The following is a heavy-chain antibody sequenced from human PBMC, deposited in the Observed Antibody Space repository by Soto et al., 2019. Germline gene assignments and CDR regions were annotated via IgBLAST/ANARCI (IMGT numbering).Heavy chain of an antibody. Sequence: EVQLVESGGGLIQPGGSLRLSCAVSGFTVSNNYMSWVRQAPGKGLEGVSVIYSGGYTAYGDSVKGRFTISRDNSKNTYYLKVNARGADASAVYCWATHPGGGGYWGQGTLVTVSS. J-gene: IGHJ4*02. CDR3: ATHPGGGGY. CDR2: IYSGGYT. CDR1: GFTVSNNY. D-gene: IGHD3-10*01. V-gene: IGHV3-53*01.